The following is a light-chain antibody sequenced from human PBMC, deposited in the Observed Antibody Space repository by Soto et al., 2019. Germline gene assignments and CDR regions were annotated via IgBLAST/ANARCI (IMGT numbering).Light chain of an antibody. Sequence: DIQMTQSPSTLSASVGDRVTFACRASQNIVDWLAWYQQKPGKAPKLLIYKASNLESGVPSRFGGSGSGSEFTLTISNLQADDFATYYCQQYKDSPWTFGQGTKEDIK. CDR3: QQYKDSPWT. V-gene: IGKV1-5*03. J-gene: IGKJ1*01. CDR1: QNIVDW. CDR2: KAS.